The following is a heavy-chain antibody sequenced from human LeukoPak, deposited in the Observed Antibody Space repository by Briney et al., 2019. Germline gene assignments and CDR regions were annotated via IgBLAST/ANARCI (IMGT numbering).Heavy chain of an antibody. J-gene: IGHJ4*02. D-gene: IGHD6-19*01. Sequence: SETLSLTCTFSGGSMSRYYWSWIRQPPGKGLEWIGYIFYSGYTNYNPSLKSRVTISVDTSKNQFSLKLSSVTAADTAVYYCARSPSQNIAVAAKGRGFDYWGQGTLVTVSS. CDR1: GGSMSRYY. CDR3: ARSPSQNIAVAAKGRGFDY. CDR2: IFYSGYT. V-gene: IGHV4-59*12.